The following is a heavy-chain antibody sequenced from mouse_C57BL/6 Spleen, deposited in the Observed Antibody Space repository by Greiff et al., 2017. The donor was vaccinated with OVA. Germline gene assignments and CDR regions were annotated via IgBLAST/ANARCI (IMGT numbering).Heavy chain of an antibody. D-gene: IGHD2-4*01. Sequence: QVQLQQPGAELVKPGASVKLSCKASGYTFTSYWMHWVKQRPGQGLEWIGMIHPKSGSTNYNEKFKSKATLTVDKSSSTAYMQLSSLTSEDSAVYYCARSVYDYDGAYWGQGTLVTVSA. CDR2: IHPKSGST. J-gene: IGHJ3*01. CDR1: GYTFTSYW. V-gene: IGHV1-64*01. CDR3: ARSVYDYDGAY.